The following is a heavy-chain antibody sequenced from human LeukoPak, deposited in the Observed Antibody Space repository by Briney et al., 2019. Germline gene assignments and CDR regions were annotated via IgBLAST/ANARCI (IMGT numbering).Heavy chain of an antibody. CDR2: TNSDGSST. CDR3: ASAYGVPVPFDY. CDR1: GFTFSSYW. V-gene: IGHV3-74*01. D-gene: IGHD4-17*01. Sequence: GGSLRLSCAASGFTFSSYWMHWVRQAPGKGLVWVSRTNSDGSSTSYADSVKGRFTISRDNAKNTLYLQMNSLRAEDTAVYYRASAYGVPVPFDYWGQGTLVTVSS. J-gene: IGHJ4*02.